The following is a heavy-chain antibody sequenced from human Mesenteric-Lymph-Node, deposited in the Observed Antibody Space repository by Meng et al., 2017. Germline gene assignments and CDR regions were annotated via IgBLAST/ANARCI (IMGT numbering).Heavy chain of an antibody. CDR3: ARDFGILREQQLVRRAFDI. J-gene: IGHJ4*02. CDR2: INPSGGST. V-gene: IGHV1-46*01. Sequence: ASVKVSCKASGYTFTSYYMHWVRQAPGQGLEWMGIINPSGGSTSYAQKFQGRVTMTRDTSTSAVYMELSSLRSEDTAVYYCARDFGILREQQLVRRAFDIWGQGTLVTVSS. D-gene: IGHD6-13*01. CDR1: GYTFTSYY.